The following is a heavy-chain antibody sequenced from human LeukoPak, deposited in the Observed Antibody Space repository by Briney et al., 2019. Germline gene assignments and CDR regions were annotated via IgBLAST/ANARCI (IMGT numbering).Heavy chain of an antibody. CDR3: ARLSNYGGHSGDGY. Sequence: PSETLSLTCTVSGGATSSSNYYWAWIRQPPRKGLEWMGSIFYSGTTHYNSSLKSRVTISIDTSKNQFSLKLSSVTAADTAVYYCARLSNYGGHSGDGYWGQGTLVTVSS. D-gene: IGHD4-23*01. CDR2: IFYSGTT. J-gene: IGHJ4*02. CDR1: GGATSSSNYY. V-gene: IGHV4-39*01.